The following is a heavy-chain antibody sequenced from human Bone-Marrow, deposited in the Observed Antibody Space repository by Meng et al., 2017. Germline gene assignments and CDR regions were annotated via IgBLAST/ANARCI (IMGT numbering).Heavy chain of an antibody. Sequence: GESLKISCAASGFTFSSYEMNWVRQAPGKGLEWVSYISSSGSTTYYADSVKGRFTISRDNAKNSLYLQMNSLRAEDTAVYYCARSLRISGWYWSWFDPWGQGTRVTVSS. J-gene: IGHJ5*02. V-gene: IGHV3-48*03. CDR2: ISSSGSTT. CDR3: ARSLRISGWYWSWFDP. CDR1: GFTFSSYE. D-gene: IGHD6-19*01.